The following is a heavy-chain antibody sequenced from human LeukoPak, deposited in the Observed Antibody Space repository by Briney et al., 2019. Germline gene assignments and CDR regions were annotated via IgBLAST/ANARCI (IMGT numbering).Heavy chain of an antibody. D-gene: IGHD2-2*01. V-gene: IGHV4-34*01. CDR2: INHSGST. J-gene: IGHJ2*01. CDR3: ARHPYQLLGQNYWYFDL. Sequence: SETLSLTCAVYGGSFSGYYWSWIRQPPGKGLEWIGEINHSGSTNYNPSLKSRVTISVDTSKNQFSLKLSSVTAADTAVYYCARHPYQLLGQNYWYFDLWGRGTLVTVSS. CDR1: GGSFSGYY.